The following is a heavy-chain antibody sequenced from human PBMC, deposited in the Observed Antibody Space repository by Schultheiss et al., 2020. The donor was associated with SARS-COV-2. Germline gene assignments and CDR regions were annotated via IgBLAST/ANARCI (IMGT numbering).Heavy chain of an antibody. J-gene: IGHJ4*02. CDR2: INPNSGGT. V-gene: IGHV1-2*02. CDR3: ARASSIVVDH. Sequence: ASVKVSCKASGGTFSSYAISWVRQAPGQGLEWMGWINPNSGGTNYAQKFQGRVTMTRDTSISTAYMELSRLRSDDTAVYYCARASSIVVDHWGQGTLVTVSS. CDR1: GGTFSSYA. D-gene: IGHD2-15*01.